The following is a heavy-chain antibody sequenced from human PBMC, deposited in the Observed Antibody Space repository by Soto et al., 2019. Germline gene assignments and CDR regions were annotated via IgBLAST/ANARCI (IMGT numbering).Heavy chain of an antibody. CDR1: GFTFDDYA. J-gene: IGHJ2*01. D-gene: IGHD6-13*01. CDR2: ISWNSGSI. V-gene: IGHV3-9*01. Sequence: EVQLVESGGGLVQPGRSLRLSCAASGFTFDDYAMHWVRQAPGKGLEWVSGISWNSGSIGYADSVKGRFTISRDNAKNSLYLQMNGLRAEDTALYYCAKCSSSWHWYFDLWGRGTLVTVSS. CDR3: AKCSSSWHWYFDL.